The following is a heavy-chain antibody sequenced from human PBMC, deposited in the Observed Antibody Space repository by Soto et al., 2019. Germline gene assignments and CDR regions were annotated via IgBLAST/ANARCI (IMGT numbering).Heavy chain of an antibody. CDR3: ARAVGPDTAMGYYYYYMDV. Sequence: GASVKVSCKASGGTFSSYTISWVRQAPGQGLEWMGRIIPILGIANYAQKFQGRVTITADKSTSTAYMELSSLRSEDTAVYYCARAVGPDTAMGYYYYYMDVWGKGTTVTVSS. CDR2: IIPILGIA. CDR1: GGTFSSYT. V-gene: IGHV1-69*02. D-gene: IGHD5-18*01. J-gene: IGHJ6*03.